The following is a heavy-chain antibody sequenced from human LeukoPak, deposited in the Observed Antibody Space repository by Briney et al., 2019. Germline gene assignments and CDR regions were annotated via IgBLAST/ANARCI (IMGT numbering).Heavy chain of an antibody. CDR3: ARNYYDSSGYYRYFDY. CDR1: GGSISSGGYS. D-gene: IGHD3-22*01. V-gene: IGHV4-30-2*01. Sequence: SETLSLTCAVSGGSISSGGYSWSWIRQPPGKGLEWIGYIYHSGSTYYNPSPKSRVTISVDRSKNQFSLKLSSVTAADTAVYYCARNYYDSSGYYRYFDYWGQGTLVTVSS. J-gene: IGHJ4*02. CDR2: IYHSGST.